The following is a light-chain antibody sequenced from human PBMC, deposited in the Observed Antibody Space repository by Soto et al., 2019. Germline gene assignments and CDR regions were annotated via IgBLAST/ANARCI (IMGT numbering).Light chain of an antibody. CDR1: QSILYIYNNKDN. V-gene: IGKV4-1*01. Sequence: DIVMTQSPDSLAVSLGERATIHCKSSQSILYIYNNKDNLAWYQQRPGQPPQLLVYGASTRKSGVPDRFSGSGSGTDFTLSISSLQAEDVAVYYCQQYYSTPRTFGQGTKVDIK. CDR3: QQYYSTPRT. CDR2: GAS. J-gene: IGKJ1*01.